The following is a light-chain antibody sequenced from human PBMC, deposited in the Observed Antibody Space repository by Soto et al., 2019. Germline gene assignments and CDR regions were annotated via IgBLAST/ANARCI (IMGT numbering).Light chain of an antibody. CDR1: SSNIGAGFD. V-gene: IGLV1-40*01. Sequence: QSVLTQPPSVSGAPGQRVTVSCTGTSSNIGAGFDVHWYQQLPGAAPKLLIFGNSNRPSGVPDRFSGSKSGITASLAITGLQAEDEASFYCQSFDSSLNVFYVSVTGTKVTVL. CDR3: QSFDSSLNVFYV. J-gene: IGLJ1*01. CDR2: GNS.